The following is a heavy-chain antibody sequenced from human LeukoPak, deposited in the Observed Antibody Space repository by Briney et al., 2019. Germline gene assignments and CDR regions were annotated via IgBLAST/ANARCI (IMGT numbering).Heavy chain of an antibody. Sequence: PGGSLRLSCTAPGFIFSNFGINWVRQAPGKGLEWVSCMDRHTDIYYADSVKGRFTISRDNAKNSVFLQMNSLTVEDTAVYYCVGDPTTNRFQFFHYWGQGALVTVSS. CDR2: MDRHTDI. D-gene: IGHD1-14*01. CDR1: GFIFSNFG. J-gene: IGHJ4*02. CDR3: VGDPTTNRFQFFHY. V-gene: IGHV3-21*01.